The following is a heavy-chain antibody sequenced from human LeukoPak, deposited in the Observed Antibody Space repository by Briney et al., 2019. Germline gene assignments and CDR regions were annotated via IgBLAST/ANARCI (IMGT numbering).Heavy chain of an antibody. CDR2: INHSGST. CDR1: GYSISSGYY. V-gene: IGHV4-38-2*02. CDR3: ARVADYYESSGYYDY. Sequence: SETLSLTCTVSGYSISSGYYWGWIRQPPGKGLEWIGEINHSGSTNYNPSLKSRVTISVDTSKNQFSLKLSSVTAADTAVYYCARVADYYESSGYYDYWGQGTLVTVSS. J-gene: IGHJ4*02. D-gene: IGHD3-22*01.